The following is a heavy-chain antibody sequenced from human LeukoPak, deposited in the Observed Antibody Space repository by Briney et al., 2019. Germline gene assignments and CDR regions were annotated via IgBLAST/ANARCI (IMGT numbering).Heavy chain of an antibody. V-gene: IGHV2-70*11. CDR3: ARILLHGGIPYSDY. Sequence: SGPALVKPPQTLTLTCTFSGFSLRTRGMCVSWIRQPRGKALEWLTRIDWDDDKYYSTALKTSLTISKDTSKNQVVLTMTNMDPVDTATYYCARILLHGGIPYSDYWGQGTPVTVSS. J-gene: IGHJ4*02. CDR2: IDWDDDK. D-gene: IGHD2-15*01. CDR1: GFSLRTRGMC.